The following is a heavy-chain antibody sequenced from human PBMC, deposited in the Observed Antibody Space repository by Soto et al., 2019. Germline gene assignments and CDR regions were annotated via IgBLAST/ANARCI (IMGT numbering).Heavy chain of an antibody. CDR3: ARTRREGSIAVGRSAFDI. CDR1: GGSFSGYC. CDR2: INHSGGT. D-gene: IGHD6-19*01. J-gene: IGHJ3*02. V-gene: IGHV4-34*01. Sequence: PAETLSLTCAVYGGSFSGYCLSWIRQPPGKGLEWVGEINHSGGTNYNPSLKSRVTISVDTSKNQFYLKLMPVTAADTDEYYCARTRREGSIAVGRSAFDIWGQGTMVTVSS.